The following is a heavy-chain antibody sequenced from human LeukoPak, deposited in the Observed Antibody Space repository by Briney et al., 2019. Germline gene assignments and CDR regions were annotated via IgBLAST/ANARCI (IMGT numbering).Heavy chain of an antibody. J-gene: IGHJ3*02. Sequence: GRSLRLSCAASGFTFSSYAMHWVRQAPGKGLEWVAVISYDGSNKCYADSVKGRFTISRDNAKNSLYLQMNSLRAEDTAVYYCASRNDSGSYGAFDIWGQGTMVTVSS. V-gene: IGHV3-30-3*01. CDR2: ISYDGSNK. CDR3: ASRNDSGSYGAFDI. CDR1: GFTFSSYA. D-gene: IGHD1-26*01.